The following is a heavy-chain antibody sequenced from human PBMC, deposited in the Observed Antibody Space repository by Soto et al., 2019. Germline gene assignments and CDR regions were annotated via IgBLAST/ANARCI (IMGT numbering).Heavy chain of an antibody. Sequence: GGSMRLSCAASGLTFSDYYMSWIRQATGKGLEWVSYISSSGSTIYYADSVKGRFTISRDNAKNSLYLQMNSLRAEDTAVYYCARDKANGYSSGWYGENWFDPWGQGTLVTVSS. J-gene: IGHJ5*02. CDR2: ISSSGSTI. D-gene: IGHD6-19*01. V-gene: IGHV3-11*01. CDR3: ARDKANGYSSGWYGENWFDP. CDR1: GLTFSDYY.